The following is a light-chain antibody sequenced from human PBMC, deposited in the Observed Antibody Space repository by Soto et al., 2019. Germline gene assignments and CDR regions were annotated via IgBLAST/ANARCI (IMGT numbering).Light chain of an antibody. Sequence: DIQMTQSPSSLSASVGDRVTITCRASQNISTCLSWYQQKPGKAPKLLLYVASSLQSGVPSRFSGSGSGSDFPLTINTLQPDDFATYYCQQSYRTPPAFGGGTKVEIK. V-gene: IGKV1-39*01. J-gene: IGKJ4*01. CDR1: QNISTC. CDR3: QQSYRTPPA. CDR2: VAS.